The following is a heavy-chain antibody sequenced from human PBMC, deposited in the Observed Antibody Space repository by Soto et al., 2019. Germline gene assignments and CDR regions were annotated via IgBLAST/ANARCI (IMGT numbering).Heavy chain of an antibody. V-gene: IGHV3-23*01. CDR2: ISGSGGST. D-gene: IGHD6-13*01. CDR3: ARHQDSSTWYIYPIDF. CDR1: EFAFSNYV. Sequence: GGSLRLSCAASEFAFSNYVMSWVRQAPGKGLEWVLGISGSGGSTFYADSVKGRFTISRDNSKNTLFLQMNSLRAEDTAVYYCARHQDSSTWYIYPIDFWGQGTLVTVSS. J-gene: IGHJ4*02.